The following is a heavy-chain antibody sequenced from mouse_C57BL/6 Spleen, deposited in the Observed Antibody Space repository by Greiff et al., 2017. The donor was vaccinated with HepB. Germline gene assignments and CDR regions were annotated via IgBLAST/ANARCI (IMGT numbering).Heavy chain of an antibody. CDR3: ARGLLRRVGAMDY. J-gene: IGHJ4*01. D-gene: IGHD2-3*01. CDR1: GYTFTSYW. V-gene: IGHV1-52*01. CDR2: IDPSDSET. Sequence: QVHVKQPGAELVRPGSSVKLSCKASGYTFTSYWMHWVKQRPIQGLEWIGNIDPSDSETHYNQKFKDKATLTVDKSSSTAYMQLSSLTSEDSAVYYCARGLLRRVGAMDYWGQGTSVTVSS.